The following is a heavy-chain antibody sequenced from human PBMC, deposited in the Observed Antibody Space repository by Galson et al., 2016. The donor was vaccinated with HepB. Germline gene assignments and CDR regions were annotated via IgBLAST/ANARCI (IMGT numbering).Heavy chain of an antibody. J-gene: IGHJ4*02. CDR3: AHRIDGDVPFDS. Sequence: PALVKPTQTLTLTCSFFGFSLNNRRVSVGWFRQPPGKAPEWLAHISWDAVHRPSPPLNSRLTITKDTSQNEVVLTLFNVAPVDTATYYCAHRIDGDVPFDSWGQGILVTVSS. V-gene: IGHV2-5*02. CDR2: ISWDAVH. CDR1: GFSLNNRRVS. D-gene: IGHD5-24*01.